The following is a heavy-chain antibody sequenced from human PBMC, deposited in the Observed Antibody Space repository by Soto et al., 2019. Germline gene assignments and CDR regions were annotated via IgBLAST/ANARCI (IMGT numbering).Heavy chain of an antibody. Sequence: QVPLVQSGAEVKKPGASVKVSCNASGYTFTSYGISWVRQAPGQGLEWMGWISAYNGNTNYAQKLQGRVTMTTDTSTSTAYMELRSLRSDDTAVYYCARDLLYGGYGYGPQPGLDYWGQGTLVTVSS. V-gene: IGHV1-18*01. CDR1: GYTFTSYG. J-gene: IGHJ4*02. CDR3: ARDLLYGGYGYGPQPGLDY. D-gene: IGHD5-18*01. CDR2: ISAYNGNT.